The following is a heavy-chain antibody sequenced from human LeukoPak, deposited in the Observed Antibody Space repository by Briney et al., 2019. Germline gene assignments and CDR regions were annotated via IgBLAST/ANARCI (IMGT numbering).Heavy chain of an antibody. J-gene: IGHJ4*02. Sequence: PGGSLRLSCAVSGFTFDDYGVSWVRQAPGKGLEWASGINWNGGSTGYADSVKGRFTISRDNAKKSVYLKMNSLRGEDTALYYCARDYCGGDCYPFDYWGQGTLVTVSS. CDR3: ARDYCGGDCYPFDY. CDR2: INWNGGST. CDR1: GFTFDDYG. V-gene: IGHV3-20*04. D-gene: IGHD2-21*02.